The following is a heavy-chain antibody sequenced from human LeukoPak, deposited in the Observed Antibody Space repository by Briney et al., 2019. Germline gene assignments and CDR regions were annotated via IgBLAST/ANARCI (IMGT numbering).Heavy chain of an antibody. CDR3: ASPSSGWGSAFDI. J-gene: IGHJ3*02. D-gene: IGHD6-19*01. Sequence: GESLKISCKGSGYSFTSYWIGWVRQMPGKGLEWMGIIYPGDSDTRYSPSFQGQVTISADKSISTAYLQWSSLKASDTATYYCASPSSGWGSAFDIWGQGTMVTVSS. CDR1: GYSFTSYW. V-gene: IGHV5-51*01. CDR2: IYPGDSDT.